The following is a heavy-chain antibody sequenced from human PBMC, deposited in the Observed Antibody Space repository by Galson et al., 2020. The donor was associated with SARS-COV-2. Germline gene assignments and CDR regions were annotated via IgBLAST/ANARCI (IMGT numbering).Heavy chain of an antibody. CDR2: IWYDGSNK. D-gene: IGHD2-2*01. CDR1: GFTFSSYG. J-gene: IGHJ2*01. V-gene: IGHV3-33*06. CDR3: AKDLGYCSSTSCEGYFDL. Sequence: QLGESLKISCAASGFTFSSYGMHWVRQAPGKGLEWVAVIWYDGSNKYYADSVKGRFTISRDNSKNTLYLQMNSLRAEDTAVYYCAKDLGYCSSTSCEGYFDLWGRGTLVTVSS.